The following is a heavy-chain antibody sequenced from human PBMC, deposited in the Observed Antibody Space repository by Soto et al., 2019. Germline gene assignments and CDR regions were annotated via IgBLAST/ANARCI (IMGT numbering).Heavy chain of an antibody. J-gene: IGHJ4*02. D-gene: IGHD2-2*01. CDR3: ARGGCSSTSCYAMGFNFDY. CDR1: GFTFSSYS. V-gene: IGHV3-21*01. CDR2: ISSSSSYI. Sequence: EVQLVESGGGLVKPGGSLRLSCAASGFTFSSYSMNWVRQAPGKGLEWVSSISSSSSYIYYADSVKGRFTISRDNAKNSLYLQMKSLRAEDTAVYYCARGGCSSTSCYAMGFNFDYWGQGTLVTVSS.